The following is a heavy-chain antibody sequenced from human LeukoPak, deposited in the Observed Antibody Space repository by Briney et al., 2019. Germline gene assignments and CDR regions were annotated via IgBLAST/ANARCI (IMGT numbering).Heavy chain of an antibody. J-gene: IGHJ4*02. CDR1: GFTFRSYW. CDR3: ARDLSGVAGYTYGRGIDY. Sequence: GSLRLSFAASGFTFRSYWMSWVRQAPGKGLEWVANLKKDGSEKYYVDSVKGRFTISRDNAKTSLYLQMNSLRAEDTAVYYCARDLSGVAGYTYGRGIDYWGQGTLVTVSS. CDR2: LKKDGSEK. V-gene: IGHV3-7*01. D-gene: IGHD5-18*01.